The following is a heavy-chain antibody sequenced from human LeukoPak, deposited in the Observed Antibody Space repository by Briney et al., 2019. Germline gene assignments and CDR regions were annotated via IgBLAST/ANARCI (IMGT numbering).Heavy chain of an antibody. D-gene: IGHD6-19*01. Sequence: GGSLRLSCAASGFTFSSYAMHWVRQAPGKGLEWVAVISYDGSNKYYADSVKGRFTISRDNSKNTLYLQMNSLRAEDTGVYYCASGVYSSGWYLDYWGQGTLVTVSS. CDR3: ASGVYSSGWYLDY. V-gene: IGHV3-30-3*01. CDR2: ISYDGSNK. CDR1: GFTFSSYA. J-gene: IGHJ4*02.